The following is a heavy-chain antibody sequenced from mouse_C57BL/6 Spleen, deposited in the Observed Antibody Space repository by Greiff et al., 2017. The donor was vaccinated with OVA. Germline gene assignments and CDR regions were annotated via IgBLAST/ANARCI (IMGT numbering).Heavy chain of an antibody. CDR3: ARSAGTGAY. J-gene: IGHJ3*01. V-gene: IGHV1-61*01. CDR2: IYPSDSET. CDR1: GYTFTSYW. Sequence: VQLQQPGAELVRPGSSVKLSCKASGYTFTSYWMDWVKQRPGQGLEWIGNIYPSDSETHYNQKFKDKATLTVDKSSSTAYMQLSSLTSEDSAVYYCARSAGTGAYWGQGTLVTVSA. D-gene: IGHD3-3*01.